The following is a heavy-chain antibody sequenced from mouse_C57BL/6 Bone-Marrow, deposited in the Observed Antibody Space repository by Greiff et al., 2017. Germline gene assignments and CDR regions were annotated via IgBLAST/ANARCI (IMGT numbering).Heavy chain of an antibody. V-gene: IGHV1-81*01. J-gene: IGHJ1*03. Sequence: VKLMESGAELARPGASVKLSCKASGYTFTSYGISWVKQRTGQGLEWIGEIYPRSGNTYYNEKFKGKATLTADKSSSTADMELRSLTSEDSAVNYCARRGTVVPHWYFDVWGTGTTVTVSS. CDR2: IYPRSGNT. D-gene: IGHD1-1*01. CDR3: ARRGTVVPHWYFDV. CDR1: GYTFTSYG.